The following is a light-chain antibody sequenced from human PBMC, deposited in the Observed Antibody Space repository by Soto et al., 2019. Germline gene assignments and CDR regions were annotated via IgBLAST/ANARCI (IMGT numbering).Light chain of an antibody. V-gene: IGKV3-11*01. J-gene: IGKJ1*01. CDR1: QTVGVR. CDR3: HQRQRWPRT. CDR2: EAS. Sequence: EIVLTDSPATLSSSPLGVSTLSCRASQTVGVRLAWYQHKPGQAPRLIIYEASNRAAGIPARFSGSGSGTDFTLTITSLEPEDFAFYYCHQRQRWPRTFGQGTKVDIK.